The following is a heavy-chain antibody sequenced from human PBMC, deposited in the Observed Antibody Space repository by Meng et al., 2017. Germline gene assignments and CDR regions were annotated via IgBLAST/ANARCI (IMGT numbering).Heavy chain of an antibody. Sequence: LQAWCAGLLKPSATLSLTFAVYGGSFSGYYWSWIRQPPGKGLEWIGEINHSGSTNYNPSLKSRVTISVDTSKNQFSLKLSSVTAADTAVYYCARGRYFDWLSYRYYFDYWGQGTLVTVSS. J-gene: IGHJ4*02. CDR2: INHSGST. CDR1: GGSFSGYY. D-gene: IGHD3-9*01. CDR3: ARGRYFDWLSYRYYFDY. V-gene: IGHV4-34*01.